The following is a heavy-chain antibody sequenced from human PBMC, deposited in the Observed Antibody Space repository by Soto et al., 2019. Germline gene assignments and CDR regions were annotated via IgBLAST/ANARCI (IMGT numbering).Heavy chain of an antibody. CDR2: IIPIFGTA. CDR3: ARVTITIFGLLGWFDP. V-gene: IGHV1-69*06. J-gene: IGHJ5*02. Sequence: QVQLVQSGAEVKKPGSSVKVSCKASGGTFSSYAISWVRQAPGQGREWMGGIIPIFGTANYAQKFQGRVTITADKSTSTAYMELSSMRSEDTAVYYCARVTITIFGLLGWFDPWGQGTLVTVSS. CDR1: GGTFSSYA. D-gene: IGHD3-3*01.